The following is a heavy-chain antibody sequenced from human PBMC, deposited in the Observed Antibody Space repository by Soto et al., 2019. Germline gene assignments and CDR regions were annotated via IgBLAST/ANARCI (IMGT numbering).Heavy chain of an antibody. Sequence: LXLSFAASCFTVSINYMSWVSQAPVNGLEWVSVIYSGGSTYYADSVKGRFTISRDNSKNTLYLQMNSLRAEDTAVYYCASSGSESGWELPYYYYYGMDVWGQGTTVTVSS. J-gene: IGHJ6*02. CDR1: CFTVSINY. CDR3: ASSGSESGWELPYYYYYGMDV. V-gene: IGHV3-53*01. D-gene: IGHD1-26*01. CDR2: IYSGGST.